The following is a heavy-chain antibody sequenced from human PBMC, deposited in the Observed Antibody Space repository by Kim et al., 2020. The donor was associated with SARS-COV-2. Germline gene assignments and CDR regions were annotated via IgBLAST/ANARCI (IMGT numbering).Heavy chain of an antibody. CDR2: IKQDGSGI. CDR3: ARGNGGYNGGKFDY. CDR1: GFSFSSYW. D-gene: IGHD1-26*01. J-gene: IGHJ4*02. Sequence: GGSLRLSCAGSGFSFSSYWMKWVRQAPGKGLEWVANIKQDGSGIYYVESVKGRFTISRDNAENALYLQMNSLRAEDTALYYCARGNGGYNGGKFDYWGQGTLVTVSS. V-gene: IGHV3-7*03.